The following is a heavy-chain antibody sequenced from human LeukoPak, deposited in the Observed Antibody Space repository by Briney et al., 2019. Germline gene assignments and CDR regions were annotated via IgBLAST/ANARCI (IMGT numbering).Heavy chain of an antibody. CDR1: GASVNRHY. D-gene: IGHD6-6*01. V-gene: IGHV4-59*08. J-gene: IGHJ4*02. Sequence: SETLSLTCTVSGASVNRHYWSWIRQPPGKELEWTGNFYYSDNSANTNYNPSLNSRVTISVDTSKNQFSLKLTSVTAADTAVYYCARQTAPPFLGGSSSGTTSIDYWGQGTLVTVSS. CDR3: ARQTAPPFLGGSSSGTTSIDY. CDR2: FYYSDNSANT.